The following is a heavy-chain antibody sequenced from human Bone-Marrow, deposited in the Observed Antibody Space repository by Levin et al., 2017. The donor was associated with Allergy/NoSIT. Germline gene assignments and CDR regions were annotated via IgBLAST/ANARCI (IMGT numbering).Heavy chain of an antibody. V-gene: IGHV4-31*03. CDR3: ARVLPAAMSAFDI. CDR2: IYYSGST. Sequence: SQTLSLTCTVSGGSISSGGYYWSWIRQHPGKGLEWIGYIYYSGSTYYNPSLKSRVTISVDTSKNQFSLKLSSVTAADTAVYYCARVLPAAMSAFDIWGQGTMVTVSS. CDR1: GGSISSGGYY. J-gene: IGHJ3*02. D-gene: IGHD2-2*01.